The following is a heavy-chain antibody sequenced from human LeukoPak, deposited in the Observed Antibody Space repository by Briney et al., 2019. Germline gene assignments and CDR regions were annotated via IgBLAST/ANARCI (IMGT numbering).Heavy chain of an antibody. CDR2: IYTSGST. CDR1: GGSISSYY. D-gene: IGHD3-10*01. J-gene: IGHJ5*02. V-gene: IGHV4-4*09. Sequence: SETLSLTCTVSGGSISSYYWSWIRQPPGKGLEWIGYIYTSGSTNYNPSLKSRVTISVDASKNQFSLKLSSVTAADTAVYYCARRYGRGFGEFYDWFDPWGQGTLVTVSS. CDR3: ARRYGRGFGEFYDWFDP.